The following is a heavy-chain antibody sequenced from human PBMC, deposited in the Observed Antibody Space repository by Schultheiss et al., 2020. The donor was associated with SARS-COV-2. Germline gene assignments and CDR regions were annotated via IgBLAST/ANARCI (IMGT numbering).Heavy chain of an antibody. Sequence: GGSLRLSCAASGFTFSDYYMSWIRQAPGKGLEWVSYISSSSSTIYYADSVKGRFTISRDNAKNSLYLQMNSLRAEDTAVYYCARDRQDLSYDYWGQGTLVTVSS. CDR3: ARDRQDLSYDY. V-gene: IGHV3-11*04. J-gene: IGHJ4*02. CDR2: ISSSSSTI. D-gene: IGHD3-16*01. CDR1: GFTFSDYY.